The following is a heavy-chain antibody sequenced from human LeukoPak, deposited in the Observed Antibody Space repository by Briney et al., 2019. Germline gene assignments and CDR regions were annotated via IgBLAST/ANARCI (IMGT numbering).Heavy chain of an antibody. Sequence: ASVKVSCKPYGYTFTAYDINWLRQAAGQGLEWMGWMNPSSGRTSYSQQFQGRVTMTGDTSTRTAYMELSGLKSEDTAVYYCARGQILSRGWYKHFDYWGQGTLVTVSS. CDR1: GYTFTAYD. J-gene: IGHJ4*02. CDR3: ARGQILSRGWYKHFDY. V-gene: IGHV1-8*02. CDR2: MNPSSGRT. D-gene: IGHD6-19*01.